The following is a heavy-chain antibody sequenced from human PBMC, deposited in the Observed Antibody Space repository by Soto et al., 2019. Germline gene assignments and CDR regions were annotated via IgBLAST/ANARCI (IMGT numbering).Heavy chain of an antibody. CDR2: ISAYNGNT. Sequence: QVQLVQSGAEVKKPGASVKVSWKASGYTFTSYGISWVRQAPGQGLEWMGWISAYNGNTNYAQKLQGRVTMTTDTSTSTAYMELRSLRSDDTAVYYCARVSSDIVVVVAAEPDYWGQGTLVTVSS. V-gene: IGHV1-18*01. D-gene: IGHD2-15*01. CDR1: GYTFTSYG. CDR3: ARVSSDIVVVVAAEPDY. J-gene: IGHJ4*02.